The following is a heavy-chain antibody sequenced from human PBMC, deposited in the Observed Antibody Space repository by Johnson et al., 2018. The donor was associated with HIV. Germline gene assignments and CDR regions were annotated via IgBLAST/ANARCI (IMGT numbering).Heavy chain of an antibody. Sequence: QVQLVESGGGVVQPGRSLRLSCAASGFTFSSYTMHWVRQAPGKGLEWVAVISYDGSNKYYADSVKGRFTISRDNSKNTLHLQMNSLRAEDTAVYYCAKGLIMIVFGGGLAHDAFDSWGQGTMVTVSA. CDR3: AKGLIMIVFGGGLAHDAFDS. V-gene: IGHV3-30-3*01. J-gene: IGHJ3*02. CDR2: ISYDGSNK. CDR1: GFTFSSYT. D-gene: IGHD3-16*01.